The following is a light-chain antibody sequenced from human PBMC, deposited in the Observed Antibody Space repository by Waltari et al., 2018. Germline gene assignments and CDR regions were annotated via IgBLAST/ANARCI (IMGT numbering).Light chain of an antibody. V-gene: IGLV1-44*01. CDR2: RSN. CDR3: AAWDDRLDSYV. Sequence: QSVLTQAPSASGPPRRGVTASCSGSDSNIGANSGTWYQLVPGAAPKVLIYRSNQRPSGAPDRFSGSKSGTSASLAISGLRSEDEADYYCAAWDDRLDSYVFGTGTRVTVL. CDR1: DSNIGANS. J-gene: IGLJ1*01.